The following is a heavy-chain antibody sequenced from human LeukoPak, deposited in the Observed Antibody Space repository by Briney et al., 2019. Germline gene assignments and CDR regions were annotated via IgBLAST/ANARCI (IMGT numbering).Heavy chain of an antibody. V-gene: IGHV4-39*07. CDR1: GGSITSSSYS. CDR3: ARGLSSGWSYSASDRFDP. CDR2: IYHSGST. D-gene: IGHD6-19*01. Sequence: SETLSLTCTVSGGSITSSSYSWGWIRQPPEKGLEYIGNIYHSGSTYYNPSLKSRVTISVDTSKNQFSLKLSSVTAADTAVYYCARGLSSGWSYSASDRFDPWGQGTLVTVSS. J-gene: IGHJ5*02.